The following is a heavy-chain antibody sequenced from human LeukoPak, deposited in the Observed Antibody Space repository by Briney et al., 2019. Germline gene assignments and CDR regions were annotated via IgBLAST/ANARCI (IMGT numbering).Heavy chain of an antibody. V-gene: IGHV1-18*01. D-gene: IGHD2-21*01. CDR1: GYTFTSYG. Sequence: ASVNVSCKASGYTFTSYGISWVRQAPGQGLELMGWISAYNGNTNYAQKLQGRVTMTRDTSITTVYMEVSWLTSDDTAIYYCERADRLHGGPYLIGPWGQGTLVTVSS. CDR2: ISAYNGNT. CDR3: ERADRLHGGPYLIGP. J-gene: IGHJ5*02.